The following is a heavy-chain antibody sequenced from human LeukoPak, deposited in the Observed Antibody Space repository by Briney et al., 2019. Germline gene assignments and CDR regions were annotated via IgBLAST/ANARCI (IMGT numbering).Heavy chain of an antibody. D-gene: IGHD2-2*01. CDR2: IYYSGST. CDR1: DGCISSSNYY. J-gene: IGHJ5*02. V-gene: IGHV4-39*01. Sequence: PETLSLTCTLSDGCISSSNYYWGWIRQPPGKGLEWIGSIYYSGSTYYNPSLKSRVTISVDTSKNQFSLKLSSVTAADTAVYYCARHSSSTSCYFLPWGQGTLVTVSS. CDR3: ARHSSSTSCYFLP.